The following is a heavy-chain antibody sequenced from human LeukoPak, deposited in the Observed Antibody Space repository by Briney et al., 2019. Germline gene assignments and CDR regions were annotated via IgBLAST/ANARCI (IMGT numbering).Heavy chain of an antibody. J-gene: IGHJ2*01. V-gene: IGHV1-18*03. CDR2: ISGYNGNT. CDR1: CSTFICYG. CDR3: ARGLGVVTAQSEQPKPRYFDL. D-gene: IGHD2-21*02. Sequence: ASVKVSCKASCSTFICYGISWVRQAPGQGLEWMGWISGYNGNTNYAQNLQGRVTMTTDTSTSTAYMELRSLRSDDIAVYYCARGLGVVTAQSEQPKPRYFDLWDRGTQVTVSS.